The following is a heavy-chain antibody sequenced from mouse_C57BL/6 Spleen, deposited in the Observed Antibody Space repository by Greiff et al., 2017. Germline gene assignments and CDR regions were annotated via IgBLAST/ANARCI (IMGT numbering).Heavy chain of an antibody. J-gene: IGHJ2*01. CDR2: IDPSDSYT. CDR1: GYTFTSYW. Sequence: QVQLQQPGAELVMPGASVKLSCKASGYTFTSYWMHWVKQRPGQGLEWIGEIDPSDSYTNYNQKFKGKSTLTVDKSSSTAYMQLSSLTSEDSAVYYCGWGGTECYFDYWGQGTTLTVAS. V-gene: IGHV1-69*01. D-gene: IGHD2-3*01. CDR3: GWGGTECYFDY.